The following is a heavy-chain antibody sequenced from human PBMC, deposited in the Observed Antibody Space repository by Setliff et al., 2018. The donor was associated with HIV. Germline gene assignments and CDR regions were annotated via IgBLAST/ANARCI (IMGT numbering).Heavy chain of an antibody. J-gene: IGHJ4*02. V-gene: IGHV3-30*04. CDR1: GFTFSYYT. CDR2: ISYDGNSQ. D-gene: IGHD6-6*01. CDR3: AKEPKLGGIAAPFDY. Sequence: GGSLRLSCAASGFTFSYYTMHWIRQTPDNGLEWVAVISYDGNSQYYADSVKGRFTLSRDNFRNTLYLQMNSLRVEDTAVYYCAKEPKLGGIAAPFDYWGQGTLVTVSS.